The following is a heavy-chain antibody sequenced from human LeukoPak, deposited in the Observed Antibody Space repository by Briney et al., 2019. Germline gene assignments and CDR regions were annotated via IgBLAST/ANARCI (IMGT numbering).Heavy chain of an antibody. CDR1: GGSFSGYY. D-gene: IGHD4-23*01. Sequence: SETLSLTCAVYGGSFSGYYWSWIRQPPGKGLEWIGEINHSGSTNYNPSLKSRVTISVDTSKNQFSLKLSSVTAADTAVYYCARGRWLPFDYWGQGTLVAVSS. CDR2: INHSGST. CDR3: ARGRWLPFDY. J-gene: IGHJ4*02. V-gene: IGHV4-34*01.